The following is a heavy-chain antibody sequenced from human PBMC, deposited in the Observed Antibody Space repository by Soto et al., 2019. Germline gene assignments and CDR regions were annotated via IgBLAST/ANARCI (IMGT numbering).Heavy chain of an antibody. Sequence: PGGSLRLSCAASGFTFSSYGMHWVRQAPGKGLEWVAVISYDGSNKYYADSVKGRFTISRDNSKNTLYLQMNSLRAEDTAVYYCAKDKGSIAAALPGGMDVWGQGTTVTVSS. CDR3: AKDKGSIAAALPGGMDV. D-gene: IGHD6-13*01. CDR1: GFTFSSYG. CDR2: ISYDGSNK. V-gene: IGHV3-30*18. J-gene: IGHJ6*02.